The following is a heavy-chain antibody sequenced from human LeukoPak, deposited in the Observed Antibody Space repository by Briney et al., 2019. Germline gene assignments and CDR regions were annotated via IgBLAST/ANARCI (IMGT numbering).Heavy chain of an antibody. D-gene: IGHD6-19*01. V-gene: IGHV4-59*01. Sequence: SETLCLTCTVSGGSISSYYWSWIRQPPGKGLEWVGYIYYSGSANYNPSLKSRVTISVDTSKNQFSLKLSSVTAADTAVYYCARRDSSGWLAFDIWGQGTMVTVSS. CDR1: GGSISSYY. CDR2: IYYSGSA. J-gene: IGHJ3*02. CDR3: ARRDSSGWLAFDI.